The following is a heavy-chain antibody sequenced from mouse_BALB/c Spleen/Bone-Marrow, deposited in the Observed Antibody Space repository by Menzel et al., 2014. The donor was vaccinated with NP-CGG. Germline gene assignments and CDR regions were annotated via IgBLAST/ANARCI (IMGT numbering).Heavy chain of an antibody. Sequence: VQLQQSGAELVKPGASVKLSCKASGYTFTSYYMYWVKQRPGQGLEWIGGINPSNGGTNFNEKFKSKATLTVDKSSSTAYMQLSSLTSEDSAVYYCAKGDRYGLAYWGQGTLVTVSA. CDR2: INPSNGGT. CDR1: GYTFTSYY. CDR3: AKGDRYGLAY. D-gene: IGHD2-14*01. V-gene: IGHV1S81*02. J-gene: IGHJ3*01.